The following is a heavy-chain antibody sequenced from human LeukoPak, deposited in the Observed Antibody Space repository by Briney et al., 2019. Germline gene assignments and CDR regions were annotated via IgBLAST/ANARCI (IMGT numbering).Heavy chain of an antibody. D-gene: IGHD3-3*01. CDR3: ARGDFCSKSNCYLRPMDV. Sequence: SETLSLTCNVSGGSITDYYWDWIRQPPGQGLEWIGYIYYSGSTTYNPSLKRRVTMPVDTAKNQFSLKLRSVTAADTAVYFCARGDFCSKSNCYLRPMDVWGKGTTVTVSS. CDR2: IYYSGST. V-gene: IGHV4-59*01. CDR1: GGSITDYY. J-gene: IGHJ6*03.